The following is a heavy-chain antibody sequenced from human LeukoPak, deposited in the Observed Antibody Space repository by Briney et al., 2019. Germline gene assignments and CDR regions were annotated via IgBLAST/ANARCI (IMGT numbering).Heavy chain of an antibody. Sequence: PGGSLRLSCAASGFTFSSYAMHWVRQAPGKGLEWVALISYDGSNKYYADSVKGRFTISRDNSKNPLYLQMNSLRAEDTAVYYCARDRGYTYGENYFDYWGQGTLVTVSS. D-gene: IGHD5-18*01. J-gene: IGHJ4*02. CDR3: ARDRGYTYGENYFDY. CDR2: ISYDGSNK. CDR1: GFTFSSYA. V-gene: IGHV3-30-3*01.